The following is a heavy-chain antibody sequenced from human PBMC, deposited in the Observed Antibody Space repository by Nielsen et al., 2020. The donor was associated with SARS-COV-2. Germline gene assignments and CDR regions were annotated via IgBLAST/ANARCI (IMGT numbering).Heavy chain of an antibody. Sequence: GESLKISCAASGFTFSSYAMSWVRQAPGKGLEWVSGIIGSGGSTYYADSVKGRFAISRDSSKHTVHLQMSSLRAEDTAVYYCARDSPGDSLDHWGQGTLVTVSS. V-gene: IGHV3-23*01. J-gene: IGHJ4*02. D-gene: IGHD2-21*02. CDR1: GFTFSSYA. CDR2: IIGSGGST. CDR3: ARDSPGDSLDH.